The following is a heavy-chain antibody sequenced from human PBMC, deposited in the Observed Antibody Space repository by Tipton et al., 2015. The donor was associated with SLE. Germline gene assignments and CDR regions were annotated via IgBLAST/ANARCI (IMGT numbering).Heavy chain of an antibody. Sequence: LRLSCTVSGGSISGHYRSWIRQPPGKGLEWIGYIYDSGSTSYNPSLKSRVTISEDTSKQQFSLKLSSLTAADTAVYYCARVPAVYYYYMDVWGKGTTVTVSS. D-gene: IGHD2-2*01. CDR1: GGSISGHY. J-gene: IGHJ6*03. CDR3: ARVPAVYYYYMDV. CDR2: IYDSGST. V-gene: IGHV4-59*08.